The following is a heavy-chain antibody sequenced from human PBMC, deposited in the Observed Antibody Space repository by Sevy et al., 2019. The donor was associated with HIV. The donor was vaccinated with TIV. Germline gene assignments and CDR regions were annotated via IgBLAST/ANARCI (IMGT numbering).Heavy chain of an antibody. CDR3: ATAPGYYDSAPFDY. V-gene: IGHV3-15*04. CDR2: IESKIDGETT. D-gene: IGHD3-22*01. Sequence: GESLKISCAVSGFTFNNAWMNWVRQAPGTGLQWVGLIESKIDGETTDYAAPVKGRFTISRDDSKNTLFLQMNSLKIEDTAVYYCATAPGYYDSAPFDYWGPGTLVTVSS. CDR1: GFTFNNAW. J-gene: IGHJ4*02.